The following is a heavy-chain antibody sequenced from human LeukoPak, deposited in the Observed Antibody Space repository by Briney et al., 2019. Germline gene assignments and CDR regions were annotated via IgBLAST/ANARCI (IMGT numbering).Heavy chain of an antibody. J-gene: IGHJ4*02. V-gene: IGHV3-7*04. CDR3: ARWGGGFDY. Sequence: PGGSLRLSCAASGFXFSSYWMSWVRQAPGKGLEWVANIKPDGGETYFVDSVRGRFTISRDNAQNSLYLQMNSLRAEDTAVYYCARWGGGFDYWAQGTLVTVSS. CDR2: IKPDGGET. D-gene: IGHD3-10*01. CDR1: GFXFSSYW.